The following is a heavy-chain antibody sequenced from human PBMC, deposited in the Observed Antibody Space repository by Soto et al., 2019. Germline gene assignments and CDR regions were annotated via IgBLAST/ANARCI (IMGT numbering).Heavy chain of an antibody. CDR1: GFTFSSYA. Sequence: GGALRLSCAAPGFTFSSYALSWGPQAPGKGLEWVSAISGSGGSTYYADSVKGRFTISRDNSKNTLYLQMNSLRAEDTAVYYCAKDSFPLFYYDSSGYYYDYWGQGTLVTVSS. CDR3: AKDSFPLFYYDSSGYYYDY. D-gene: IGHD3-22*01. CDR2: ISGSGGST. J-gene: IGHJ4*02. V-gene: IGHV3-23*01.